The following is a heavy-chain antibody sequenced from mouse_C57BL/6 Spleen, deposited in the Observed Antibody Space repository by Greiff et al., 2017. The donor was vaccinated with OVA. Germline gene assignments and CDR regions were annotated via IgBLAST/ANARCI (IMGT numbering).Heavy chain of an antibody. CDR1: GYTFTSYW. D-gene: IGHD1-1*01. CDR3: AREVYGSSPAWFAY. J-gene: IGHJ3*01. V-gene: IGHV1-64*01. Sequence: VKLQQPGAELVKPGASVKLSCKASGYTFTSYWMHWVKQRPGQGLEWIGMIHPNSGSTNYNEKFKSKATLTVDKSSSTAYMQLSSLTSEDSAVYYCAREVYGSSPAWFAYWGQGTLVTVSA. CDR2: IHPNSGST.